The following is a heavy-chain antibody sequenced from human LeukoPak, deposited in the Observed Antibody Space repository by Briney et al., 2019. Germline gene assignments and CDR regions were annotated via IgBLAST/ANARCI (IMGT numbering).Heavy chain of an antibody. D-gene: IGHD6-6*01. CDR1: GGTFSSYA. Sequence: GASVKVSCKASGGTFSSYAISWVRQAPGQGLEWMGGIIPIFGTANYAQKFQGRVTITTDESTSTAYMELSSLRSEDTAVYYCRLSSSSGRFIDYWGQGTLVTVSS. J-gene: IGHJ4*02. CDR2: IIPIFGTA. V-gene: IGHV1-69*05. CDR3: RLSSSSGRFIDY.